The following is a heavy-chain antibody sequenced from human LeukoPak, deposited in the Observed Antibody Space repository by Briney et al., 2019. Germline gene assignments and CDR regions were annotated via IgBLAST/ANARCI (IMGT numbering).Heavy chain of an antibody. CDR3: AKTPGYCSSTSCLPLFDN. Sequence: GGSLTLSCAPSGLIFSRYCMHWVRQAPGGGLEWVAFMRYEGCNKYYADSAKGRFTISRDTSKNTMYLQMNSLRAEDTAVYSCAKTPGYCSSTSCLPLFDNWGQGTLVTVSS. J-gene: IGHJ4*02. D-gene: IGHD2-2*01. V-gene: IGHV3-30*02. CDR2: MRYEGCNK. CDR1: GLIFSRYC.